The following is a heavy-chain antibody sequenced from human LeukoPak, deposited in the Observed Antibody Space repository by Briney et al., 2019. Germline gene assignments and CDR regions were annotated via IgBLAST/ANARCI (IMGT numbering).Heavy chain of an antibody. D-gene: IGHD1-20*01. J-gene: IGHJ4*02. Sequence: GASVKVSCKASGYTFTSYYMHWVRQAPGQGLEWMGIINPSGGSTSYAQKFQGRVTMTRDMSTSTVYMELSSLRSEDTAVYYCARDFQVTGTFDYWGQGTLVTVSS. CDR2: INPSGGST. CDR3: ARDFQVTGTFDY. CDR1: GYTFTSYY. V-gene: IGHV1-46*01.